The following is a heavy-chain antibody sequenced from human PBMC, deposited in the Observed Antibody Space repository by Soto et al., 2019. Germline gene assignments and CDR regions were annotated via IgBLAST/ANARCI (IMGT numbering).Heavy chain of an antibody. CDR3: AKDLNMGATSPNH. J-gene: IGHJ5*02. Sequence: EVQVLESGGGLVQPGGSLRLSCAASGFTFSSYAMSWVRQAPGKGLEWVAAISGSGGSPYYAGSVKGRYTNARDNDKNTLYLQMNSLRAEDTAIYFCAKDLNMGATSPNHLGQGTLVTGSS. V-gene: IGHV3-23*01. D-gene: IGHD3-16*01. CDR1: GFTFSSYA. CDR2: ISGSGGSP.